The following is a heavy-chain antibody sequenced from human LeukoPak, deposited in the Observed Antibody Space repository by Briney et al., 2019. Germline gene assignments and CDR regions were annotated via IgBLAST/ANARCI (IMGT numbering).Heavy chain of an antibody. D-gene: IGHD1-14*01. J-gene: IGHJ5*02. Sequence: PGGSLRLSCAASGFSFSSNGMHWVRQAPGKGLEWVAFIPYDGSNKYYADSVKGRFTISRDNSKNTLYLQMNSLRAEDTAVYYCATLRQNHHYKWFDPWGQGTLVIVSS. CDR1: GFSFSSNG. CDR3: ATLRQNHHYKWFDP. CDR2: IPYDGSNK. V-gene: IGHV3-30*02.